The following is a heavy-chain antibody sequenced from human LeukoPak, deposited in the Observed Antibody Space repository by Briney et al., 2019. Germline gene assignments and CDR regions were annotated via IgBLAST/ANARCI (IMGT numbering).Heavy chain of an antibody. D-gene: IGHD5-24*01. Sequence: SETLSLTCAVYGGSFSGYYWSWIRQPPGKGLEWIGEINHSGSTNYNPSLKSRVTISVDTSKNQFSLKLSSVTAADTAVYYCARSAVMATINFDYWGQGTLVTVSS. CDR1: GGSFSGYY. J-gene: IGHJ4*02. CDR2: INHSGST. V-gene: IGHV4-34*01. CDR3: ARSAVMATINFDY.